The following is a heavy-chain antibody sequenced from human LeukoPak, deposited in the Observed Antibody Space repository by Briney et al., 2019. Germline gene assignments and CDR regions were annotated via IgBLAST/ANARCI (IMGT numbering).Heavy chain of an antibody. V-gene: IGHV3-23*01. CDR3: AKDRRPHTVSTQNGAFVY. CDR1: GFTFSSYA. J-gene: IGHJ4*02. Sequence: GGSLRLSCAASGFTFSSYAMSWVAQAPGKGLEWVSGISGSGGNTYDADSVKGRFTISRDNSKNALYLQMNSLRVEDTAVYYCAKDRRPHTVSTQNGAFVYWGQGTLVTVSS. D-gene: IGHD2-2*01. CDR2: ISGSGGNT.